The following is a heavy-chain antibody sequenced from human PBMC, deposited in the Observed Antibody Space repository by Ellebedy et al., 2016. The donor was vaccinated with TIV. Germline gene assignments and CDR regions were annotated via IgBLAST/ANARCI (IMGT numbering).Heavy chain of an antibody. CDR1: GYTFTGYY. J-gene: IGHJ4*02. D-gene: IGHD3-22*01. Sequence: ASVKVSCKASGYTFTGYYMHWVRQAPGQGLEWMGWINPNSGGTNYAQKFQGWVTMTRDTSISTAYMELSRLRSDDTAVYYCARVGWGDDSSGYYLDYWGQGTLVTVSS. CDR3: ARVGWGDDSSGYYLDY. V-gene: IGHV1-2*04. CDR2: INPNSGGT.